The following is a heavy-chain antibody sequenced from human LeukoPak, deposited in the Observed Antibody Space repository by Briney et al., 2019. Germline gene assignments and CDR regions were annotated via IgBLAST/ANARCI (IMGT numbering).Heavy chain of an antibody. V-gene: IGHV4-4*07. CDR3: ATTTSILAFDI. J-gene: IGHJ3*02. CDR1: GDSISSYY. CDR2: IYSTGST. D-gene: IGHD3-3*01. Sequence: SETLSLTCTVSGDSISSYYCNWIRQPAGKGLEYIGRIYSTGSTNYNPSLKSRVTMSVDTSKNHFSLKLSSVSAADTTVYYCATTTSILAFDIWGQGTMVTVSS.